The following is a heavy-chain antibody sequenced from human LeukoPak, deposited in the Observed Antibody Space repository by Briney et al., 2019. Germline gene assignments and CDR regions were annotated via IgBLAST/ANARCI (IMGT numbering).Heavy chain of an antibody. Sequence: GGSLRLSCAASGFTFSSYAMSWVRQAPGKGLHWVSAISGSGGSTYYADSVKGRFTISRDNSKNTLYLQMNSLRAEDTAIYYCAKSLIYCSSTSCYAVDYWGQGTLVTVSS. D-gene: IGHD2-2*01. CDR3: AKSLIYCSSTSCYAVDY. V-gene: IGHV3-23*01. CDR1: GFTFSSYA. J-gene: IGHJ4*02. CDR2: ISGSGGST.